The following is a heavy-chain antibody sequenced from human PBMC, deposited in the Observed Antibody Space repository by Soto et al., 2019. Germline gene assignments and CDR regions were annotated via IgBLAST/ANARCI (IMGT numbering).Heavy chain of an antibody. CDR1: GFSLRTYG. J-gene: IGHJ5*02. D-gene: IGHD6-19*01. CDR3: ARDVLTAVAGSVNWFDP. V-gene: IGHV3-33*01. CDR2: IWYDGTKK. Sequence: QVQLVESGGGVVQSGRSLTLSCEASGFSLRTYGMHWLRRAPGKGLEWVAFIWYDGTKKFYANSVKGRSTISKDNSNNILYLQMSGLRVEDTAVYYCARDVLTAVAGSVNWFDPWGQGTLVTVSS.